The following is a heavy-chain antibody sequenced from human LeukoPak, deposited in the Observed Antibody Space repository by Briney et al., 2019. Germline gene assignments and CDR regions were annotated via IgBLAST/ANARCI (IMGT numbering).Heavy chain of an antibody. CDR3: AKDRATYYYGSGSYPL. J-gene: IGHJ4*02. Sequence: PGGSLRLSCAASGFTFSSYGMSWVRQAPGKGLEWVSAISGSGGSTYYADSVKGRFTISRDNSKNTLYLQMNSLRAEDTAVYYYAKDRATYYYGSGSYPLWGQGTLVTVSS. D-gene: IGHD3-10*01. V-gene: IGHV3-23*01. CDR2: ISGSGGST. CDR1: GFTFSSYG.